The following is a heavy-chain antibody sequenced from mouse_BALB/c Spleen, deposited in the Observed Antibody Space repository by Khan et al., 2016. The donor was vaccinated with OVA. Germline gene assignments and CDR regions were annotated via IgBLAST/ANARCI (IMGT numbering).Heavy chain of an antibody. CDR3: ARRNYFGYTFAY. D-gene: IGHD1-2*01. CDR2: ISPGSGDT. CDR1: GYTFTDFY. V-gene: IGHV1-77*01. Sequence: QVQLQQSGTELVRPGASVNLSCKASGYTFTDFYINWVKQRSGQGLEWIGEISPGSGDTYYKEKFKGKATLTADKSSSTAYMQLSSLTSEASAVYFCARRNYFGYTFAYWGQGTLVTVSA. J-gene: IGHJ3*01.